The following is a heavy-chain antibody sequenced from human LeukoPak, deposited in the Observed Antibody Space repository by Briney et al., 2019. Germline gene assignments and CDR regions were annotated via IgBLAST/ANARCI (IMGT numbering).Heavy chain of an antibody. CDR3: ARHVTYSSTSSYFDY. D-gene: IGHD6-6*01. V-gene: IGHV5-51*01. Sequence: GESLRISCKAPGYSFTSYWIAWVRQIPGKGLEYMGFIYPGGSDTRCSPSFEGQVTISADKSITTAYLQWSSLKASDTAIYYCARHVTYSSTSSYFDYWGQGTLVTVSS. CDR2: IYPGGSDT. CDR1: GYSFTSYW. J-gene: IGHJ4*02.